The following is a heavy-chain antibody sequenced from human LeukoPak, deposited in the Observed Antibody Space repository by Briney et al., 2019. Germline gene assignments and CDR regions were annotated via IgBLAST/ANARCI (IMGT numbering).Heavy chain of an antibody. J-gene: IGHJ4*02. CDR3: ARWDYGGNRGIDY. V-gene: IGHV3-21*01. D-gene: IGHD4-23*01. CDR2: ISSSSSYI. Sequence: GGSLRLSCAASGFTFSSYSMNWVRQAPGKGLEWVSSISSSSSYIYYADSVKGRFTISRDNAKNSLYLQMNSLRAEDTAVYYCARWDYGGNRGIDYWGQGTLVTVSP. CDR1: GFTFSSYS.